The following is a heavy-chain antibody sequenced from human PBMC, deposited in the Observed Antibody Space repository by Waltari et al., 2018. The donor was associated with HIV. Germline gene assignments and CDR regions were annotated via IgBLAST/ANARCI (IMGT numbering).Heavy chain of an antibody. CDR3: ARDRDLKYGNGIALTY. D-gene: IGHD2-21*01. CDR2: INTVTSDT. J-gene: IGHJ4*02. CDR1: GYFFSTHG. Sequence: HLEQSTGGVKMVGASVTMSCQTSGYFFSTHGISWVRWAPGRGLEWVGWINTVTSDTKSPPSFQGRVTMSSDAATNTSFMQLTRLTSNDSAIYYCARDRDLKYGNGIALTYWGQGTLVSVSS. V-gene: IGHV1-18*01.